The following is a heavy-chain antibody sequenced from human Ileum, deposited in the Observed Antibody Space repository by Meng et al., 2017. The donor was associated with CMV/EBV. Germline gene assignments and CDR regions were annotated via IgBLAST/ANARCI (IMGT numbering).Heavy chain of an antibody. CDR1: YW. CDR2: IKTDGTST. CDR3: ARDPHGRYCSGGSCPHDAFDI. D-gene: IGHD2-15*01. V-gene: IGHV3-74*01. J-gene: IGHJ3*02. Sequence: YWIHWVRQAPGTGLEWVSRIKTDGTSTSYEDSVNGRFAISRDNAKNTVYLQMDSLTAEDTAVYYCARDPHGRYCSGGSCPHDAFDIWGQGTMVTVSS.